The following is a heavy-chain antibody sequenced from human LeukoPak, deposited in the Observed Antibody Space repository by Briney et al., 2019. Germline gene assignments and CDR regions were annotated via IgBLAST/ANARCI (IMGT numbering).Heavy chain of an antibody. CDR3: ARTIGPIDI. CDR1: GVPISSNY. CDR2: IYYTGST. Sequence: PSETLSLTCTVSGVPISSNYWSWIRQPPGKGLECIGYIYYTGSTDYNPSLKSRVTISVDMSKNQFSLKLRSVTAADTAVYYCARTIGPIDIWGQGTMVTVSS. D-gene: IGHD3-16*01. V-gene: IGHV4-59*13. J-gene: IGHJ3*02.